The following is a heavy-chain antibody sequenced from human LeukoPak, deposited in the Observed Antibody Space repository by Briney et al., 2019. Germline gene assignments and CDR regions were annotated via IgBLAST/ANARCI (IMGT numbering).Heavy chain of an antibody. D-gene: IGHD1-26*01. J-gene: IGHJ4*02. CDR2: ISVSGGST. Sequence: PGGSLRLSCAASGFTFSSYAMTWVRQAPGKGLEWVSGISVSGGSTYYADSVKGRFTISRDNAKNTLYLQMNSLRAEDTAVYYCAKTMGAIDHDYWGQGTLVTVSS. CDR1: GFTFSSYA. CDR3: AKTMGAIDHDY. V-gene: IGHV3-23*01.